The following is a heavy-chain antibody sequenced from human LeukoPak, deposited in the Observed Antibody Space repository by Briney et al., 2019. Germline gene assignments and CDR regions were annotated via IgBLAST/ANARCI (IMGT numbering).Heavy chain of an antibody. CDR3: ARHSDTYGDRGPGY. CDR1: GGSISTYY. Sequence: PSETLSLTCTVSGGSISTYYWGWIRQAPGKGLEWIGSIYYSGATYYSPSLKSRVTISIDTSKNQLSLRLSSVTAADTAVYYCARHSDTYGDRGPGYWGQGTLVTVSS. V-gene: IGHV4-39*01. D-gene: IGHD5-18*01. J-gene: IGHJ4*02. CDR2: IYYSGAT.